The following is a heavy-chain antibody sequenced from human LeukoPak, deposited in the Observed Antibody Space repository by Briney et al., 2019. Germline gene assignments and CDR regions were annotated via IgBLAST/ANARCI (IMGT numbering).Heavy chain of an antibody. V-gene: IGHV3-53*01. CDR3: AKDYDFWSGYSTL. CDR1: GFTVSSNY. D-gene: IGHD3-3*01. Sequence: GGSLRLSCAASGFTVSSNYMSWVRQAPGKGLEWVSVIYSGGSTYYADSVKGRFTISRDNSKNTLYLQMNSLRAEDTAVYYCAKDYDFWSGYSTLWGQGTLVTVSS. J-gene: IGHJ4*02. CDR2: IYSGGST.